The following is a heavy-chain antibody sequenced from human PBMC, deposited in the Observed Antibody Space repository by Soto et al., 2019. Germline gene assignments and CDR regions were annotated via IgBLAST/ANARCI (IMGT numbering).Heavy chain of an antibody. Sequence: ASVKVSCKASGYTFTSYYMHWVRQAPGQGLEWMGIINPSGGSTSYAQKFQGRVTMTRDTSTSTVYMELSSLRSEDTAVYYCARRYFDWLLGDAFDSWGQGTRVTVSS. J-gene: IGHJ3*02. CDR3: ARRYFDWLLGDAFDS. CDR1: GYTFTSYY. D-gene: IGHD3-9*01. CDR2: INPSGGST. V-gene: IGHV1-46*03.